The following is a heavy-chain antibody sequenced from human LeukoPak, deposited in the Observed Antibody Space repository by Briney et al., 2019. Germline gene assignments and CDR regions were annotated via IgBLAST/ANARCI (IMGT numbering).Heavy chain of an antibody. CDR3: AKDISPGVTGIDY. V-gene: IGHV3-23*01. D-gene: IGHD5-18*01. CDR2: ISGSGGST. Sequence: GGSLRLSCAASGFTFSGYAMSWVRQAPGKGLEWVSAISGSGGSTYYADSVKGRFTISRDNSKNTLYLQMNSLRAEDMALYYCAKDISPGVTGIDYWGQGTLVTVSS. CDR1: GFTFSGYA. J-gene: IGHJ4*02.